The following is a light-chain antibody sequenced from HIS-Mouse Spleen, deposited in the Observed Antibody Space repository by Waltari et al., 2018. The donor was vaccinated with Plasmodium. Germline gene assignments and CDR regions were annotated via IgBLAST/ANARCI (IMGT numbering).Light chain of an antibody. CDR1: ALPKKY. CDR2: KDS. V-gene: IGLV3-25*03. J-gene: IGLJ3*02. CDR3: QSADSSGTPNWV. Sequence: SSELTQPPSVSVSPGQTARITCSGAALPKKYAYWYQQKPGQAPVLLIYKDSERPSGIPERFSGSSSGTTVTLTISGVQAEDEADYYCQSADSSGTPNWVFGGGTKLTVL.